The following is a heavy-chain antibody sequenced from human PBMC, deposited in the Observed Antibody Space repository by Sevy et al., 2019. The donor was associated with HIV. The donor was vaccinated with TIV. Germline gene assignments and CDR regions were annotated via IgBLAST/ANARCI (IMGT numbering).Heavy chain of an antibody. J-gene: IGHJ1*01. D-gene: IGHD3-3*01. V-gene: IGHV3-15*01. CDR2: IKSKTDGGTT. CDR1: GFTFSNAW. Sequence: GGSLRLSCAASGFTFSNAWMSWVRQAPGKGLEWVGRIKSKTDGGTTDYAAPVKGRFTISRDDSKNTLYLQMNSLKTEDTAVYYCTTTNYDFWSGYYRPEYFQHWGQGTLVTVSS. CDR3: TTTNYDFWSGYYRPEYFQH.